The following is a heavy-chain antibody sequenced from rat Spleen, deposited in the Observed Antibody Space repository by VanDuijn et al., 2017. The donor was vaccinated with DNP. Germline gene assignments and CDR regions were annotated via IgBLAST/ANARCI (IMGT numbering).Heavy chain of an antibody. V-gene: IGHV2-1*01. CDR3: TRSSGVYYGYVMDA. Sequence: QVQLKESGPGLVQPSQTLSLTCTVSGFSLTSNSVHWVRQPPGKGLEWMGGIWGDGSTDYNSALKSRLSISRDTSKSQVFLKMNSLQTDDTAIYFCTRSSGVYYGYVMDAWGQGASVTVSS. CDR2: IWGDGST. D-gene: IGHD1-6*01. CDR1: GFSLTSNS. J-gene: IGHJ4*01.